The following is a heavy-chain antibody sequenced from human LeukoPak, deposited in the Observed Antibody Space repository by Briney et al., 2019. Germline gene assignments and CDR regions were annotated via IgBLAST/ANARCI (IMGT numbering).Heavy chain of an antibody. V-gene: IGHV3-7*01. CDR1: GFTFTNNF. Sequence: GGSLRLSCAASGFTFTNNFMSWVRQVPGKGLEWVANIKQDGSETTYADSVRGRFTIFRDNAKDSVYLQKNILRAEDSATYYCVREGFYFFDFWGQGTLVTVSS. J-gene: IGHJ4*01. CDR2: IKQDGSET. CDR3: VREGFYFFDF.